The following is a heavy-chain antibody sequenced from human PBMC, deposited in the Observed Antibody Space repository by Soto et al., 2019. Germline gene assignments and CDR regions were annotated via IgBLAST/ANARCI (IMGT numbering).Heavy chain of an antibody. J-gene: IGHJ5*02. D-gene: IGHD5-18*01. Sequence: GGSLRLSCAASGFTFSSYAMHWVRQAPGKGLEWVAVISYDGSNKYYADSVKGRFTISRDNSKNTLYLQMNSLRAEDTAVYYCPRGGAIQLWSNRFDPWGQGTLVTVSS. CDR3: PRGGAIQLWSNRFDP. V-gene: IGHV3-30-3*01. CDR1: GFTFSSYA. CDR2: ISYDGSNK.